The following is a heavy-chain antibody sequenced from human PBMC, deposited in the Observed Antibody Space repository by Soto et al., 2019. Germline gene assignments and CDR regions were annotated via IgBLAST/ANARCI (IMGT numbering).Heavy chain of an antibody. V-gene: IGHV4-30-2*01. CDR3: ASRITGTTANYYYGMDV. CDR1: GGSISSGGYS. Sequence: QLQLQESGSGLVKPSQTPSLTCAVSGGSISSGGYSWSWIRQPPGKGLEWIGYIYHSGTTYYNPSLKSRVTISVDRSKNQFSLKLSSVTAADTAVYYCASRITGTTANYYYGMDVWGQGTTVTVSS. J-gene: IGHJ6*02. CDR2: IYHSGTT. D-gene: IGHD1-20*01.